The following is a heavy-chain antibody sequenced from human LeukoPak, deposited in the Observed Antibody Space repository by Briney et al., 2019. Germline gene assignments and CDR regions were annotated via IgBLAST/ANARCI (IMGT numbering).Heavy chain of an antibody. CDR3: ARDWVPYYYDSSGYPNWFDP. CDR2: IYSGGST. J-gene: IGHJ5*02. CDR1: GFTVSSNY. D-gene: IGHD3-22*01. Sequence: GGSLRLSCAASGFTVSSNYMSWVRQAPGKGLEWVSVIYSGGSTYYADSVKGRFTISRDNSKNTLYLQMNSLRAEDTAVYYCARDWVPYYYDSSGYPNWFDPWGQGTLVTVSS. V-gene: IGHV3-53*01.